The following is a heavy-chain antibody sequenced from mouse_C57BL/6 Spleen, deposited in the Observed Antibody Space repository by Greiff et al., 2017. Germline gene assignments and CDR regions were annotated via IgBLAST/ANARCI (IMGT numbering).Heavy chain of an antibody. CDR3: TRGGSSYWFAY. Sequence: QVHVKQSGAELVRPGASVTLSCKASGYTFTDYEMHWVKQTPVHGLEWIGAIDPETGGTAYNQKFKGKAILTADKSSSTAYMELRSLTSEDSAVYYCTRGGSSYWFAYWGQGTLVTVSA. J-gene: IGHJ3*01. D-gene: IGHD1-1*01. V-gene: IGHV1-15*01. CDR2: IDPETGGT. CDR1: GYTFTDYE.